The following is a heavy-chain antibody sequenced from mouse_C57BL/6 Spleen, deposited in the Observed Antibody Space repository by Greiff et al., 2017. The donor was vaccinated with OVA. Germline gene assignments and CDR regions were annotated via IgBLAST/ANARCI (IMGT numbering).Heavy chain of an antibody. J-gene: IGHJ4*01. CDR2: IYPGDGDT. CDR1: GYAFSSYW. Sequence: LQESGAELVKPGASVKISCKASGYAFSSYWMNWVKQRPGKGLEWIGQIYPGDGDTNYNGKFKGKATLTADKSSSTAYMQLSSLTSEDSAVYFCARCPPFYDGPLGYWGQGTSVTVSS. CDR3: ARCPPFYDGPLGY. D-gene: IGHD2-3*01. V-gene: IGHV1-80*01.